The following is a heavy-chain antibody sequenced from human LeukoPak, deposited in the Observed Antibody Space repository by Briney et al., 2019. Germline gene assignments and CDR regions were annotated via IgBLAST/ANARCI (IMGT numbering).Heavy chain of an antibody. CDR3: VALIRGLGY. Sequence: PGGSLRLSCAASGFTFSDHYMDWVRQAPGEGLDWIGRSRNRAHSYSTEYAASVKGRFTVSRADSENSLYLQMNSLKTDDTAVYYCVALIRGLGYWGQGTLVTVSS. V-gene: IGHV3-72*01. D-gene: IGHD3-10*01. J-gene: IGHJ4*02. CDR2: SRNRAHSYST. CDR1: GFTFSDHY.